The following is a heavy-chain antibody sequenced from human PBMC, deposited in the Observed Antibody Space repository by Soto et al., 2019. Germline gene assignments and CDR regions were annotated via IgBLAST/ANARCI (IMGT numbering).Heavy chain of an antibody. V-gene: IGHV3-21*01. J-gene: IGHJ5*02. CDR2: ISSGSSYI. Sequence: EVQLVESGGGLVKPGGSLRLSCAGSGFTFSSYMMNWVRQAPGKGLEWVASISSGSSYIYYADALKRRFTISRDDAKSSVYLQMNSRRDEETAVYYCVRDSLMRTSWGQGARVTVSS. CDR1: GFTFSSYM. CDR3: VRDSLMRTS.